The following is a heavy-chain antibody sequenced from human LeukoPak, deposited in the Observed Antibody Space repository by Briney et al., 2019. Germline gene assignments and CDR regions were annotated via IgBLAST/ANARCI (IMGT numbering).Heavy chain of an antibody. CDR3: AKSLYPDAFDI. J-gene: IGHJ3*02. Sequence: GGSLRLSCAASGFTFSSYAMSWVRQAPGKGLEWVSAISGSGGSTYYADSVKGRFTISRDNSKNTLSLQMISLRTEDTAMYYCAKSLYPDAFDIWGPGTMVTVS. CDR2: ISGSGGST. V-gene: IGHV3-23*01. D-gene: IGHD2-8*01. CDR1: GFTFSSYA.